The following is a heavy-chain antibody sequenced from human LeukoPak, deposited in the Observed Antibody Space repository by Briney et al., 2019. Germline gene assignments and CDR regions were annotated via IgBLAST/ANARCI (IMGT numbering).Heavy chain of an antibody. V-gene: IGHV5-51*01. Sequence: GESLKISCKGSGYSFTSYWIGWVRQMPGKGLEWMGIIYPGDSDTRYSPSFQGQVTISADKSISTAYLQWSSLKASDTAMYYCARGENYYDSSGYYYFNWFDPWGQGTLVTVSS. D-gene: IGHD3-22*01. J-gene: IGHJ5*02. CDR1: GYSFTSYW. CDR2: IYPGDSDT. CDR3: ARGENYYDSSGYYYFNWFDP.